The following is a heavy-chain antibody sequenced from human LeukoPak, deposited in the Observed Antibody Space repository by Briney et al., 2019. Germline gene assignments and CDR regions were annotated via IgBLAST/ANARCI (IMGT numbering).Heavy chain of an antibody. D-gene: IGHD3-16*01. CDR1: GGSISSYY. CDR3: ARDPARITAPGGY. V-gene: IGHV4-59*01. J-gene: IGHJ4*02. Sequence: SETLSLTCTVSGGSISSYYWSWIRQPPGKGLEWIGYIYYSGSTNYNPSLKSRVTISVDTSKNQFSLKLSSVTAADTAVYYCARDPARITAPGGYWGQGTLVTVSS. CDR2: IYYSGST.